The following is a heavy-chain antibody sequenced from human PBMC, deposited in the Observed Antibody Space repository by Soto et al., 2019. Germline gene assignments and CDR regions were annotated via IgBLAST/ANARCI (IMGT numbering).Heavy chain of an antibody. CDR3: ARGGAVAVERGALDI. Sequence: SQTLSLTCAISGDSVSSNSAAWNWIRQSPSRGLEWLGKTYYRSKWYNDYAVSVKSRITINPDTSKNQFSLQLNSVTLEDTAVHYCARGGAVAVERGALDIWGQGTMVTVSS. CDR2: TYYRSKWYN. V-gene: IGHV6-1*01. J-gene: IGHJ3*02. D-gene: IGHD6-19*01. CDR1: GDSVSSNSAA.